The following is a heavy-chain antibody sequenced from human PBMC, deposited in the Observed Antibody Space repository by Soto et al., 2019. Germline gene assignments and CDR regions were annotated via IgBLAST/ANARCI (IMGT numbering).Heavy chain of an antibody. Sequence: GGSLRLSCAASGFTFSSYAMSWVRQAPGKGLEWVSAISGSGGSTYYADSVKGRFTISRDNSKNTLYLQMNSLRAEDTAVYYCAKECRLGVTATKSWDYWGQGTLVTVSS. V-gene: IGHV3-23*01. CDR2: ISGSGGST. CDR3: AKECRLGVTATKSWDY. CDR1: GFTFSSYA. D-gene: IGHD2-21*02. J-gene: IGHJ4*02.